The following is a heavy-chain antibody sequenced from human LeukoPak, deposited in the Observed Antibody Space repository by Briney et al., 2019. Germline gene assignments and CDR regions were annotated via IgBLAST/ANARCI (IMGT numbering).Heavy chain of an antibody. J-gene: IGHJ4*02. D-gene: IGHD4-17*01. CDR1: GYTFTGYY. V-gene: IGHV1-2*02. CDR3: ARDPRNDYGDSRHY. Sequence: ASVKVSCKASGYTFTGYYMHWVRQAPGQGLEWMGWINPNSGGTNYAQKFQGRVTMTRDTSISTAYMELSRLRSDDTAVYYCARDPRNDYGDSRHYWGQGTLVTASS. CDR2: INPNSGGT.